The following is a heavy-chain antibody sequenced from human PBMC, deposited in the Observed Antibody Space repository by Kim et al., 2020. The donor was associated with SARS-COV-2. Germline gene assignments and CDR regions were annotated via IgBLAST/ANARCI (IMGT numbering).Heavy chain of an antibody. Sequence: YAQGFTGRFVFSLDTSVSTAYLQISSLKAEDTAVYYCARRYDSSGYYADYWGQGTLVTVSS. D-gene: IGHD3-22*01. V-gene: IGHV7-4-1*02. J-gene: IGHJ4*02. CDR3: ARRYDSSGYYADY.